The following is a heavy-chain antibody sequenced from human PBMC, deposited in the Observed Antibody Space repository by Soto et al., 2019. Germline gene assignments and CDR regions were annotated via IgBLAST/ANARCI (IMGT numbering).Heavy chain of an antibody. J-gene: IGHJ4*02. CDR1: GFTFSSYA. CDR3: AKVEVDDPQKNYDSSGYLSY. CDR2: ISGSGGST. Sequence: GGSLRLSCAASGFTFSSYAMSWVRQAPGKGLEWVSAISGSGGSTYYADSVKGRFTISRDNSKNTLYLQMNSLRAEDTAVYYCAKVEVDDPQKNYDSSGYLSYWGQGTLVTVSS. V-gene: IGHV3-23*01. D-gene: IGHD3-22*01.